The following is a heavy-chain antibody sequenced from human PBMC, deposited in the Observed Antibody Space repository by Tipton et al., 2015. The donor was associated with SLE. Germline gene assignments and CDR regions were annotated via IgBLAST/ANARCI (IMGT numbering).Heavy chain of an antibody. Sequence: QSGAEVKKPGSSVKVSCKASGATFNNYAINWVRQAPGQGLEWMGGIFLRFGSASYAQTFQGRVTITADESSNTAYMELSSLGSGDTAVYYCARGGAGYSDIPFDDYWGQGTLITVSS. J-gene: IGHJ4*02. CDR1: GATFNNYA. D-gene: IGHD4-17*01. CDR3: ARGGAGYSDIPFDDY. V-gene: IGHV1-69*01. CDR2: IFLRFGSA.